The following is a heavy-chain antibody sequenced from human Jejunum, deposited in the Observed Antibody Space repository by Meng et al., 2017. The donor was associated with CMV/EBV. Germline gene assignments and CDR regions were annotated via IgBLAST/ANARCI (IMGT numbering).Heavy chain of an antibody. CDR1: GFTFSSYN. V-gene: IGHV3-21*01. CDR2: ISSSSRYI. Sequence: EVQLVDSGGXLVKPGGSLRLSCIGSGFTFSSYNMNWVRQAPGKGLEWVSSISSSSRYINYADSVKGRFTISRDNAKNSLYLQMNSLRVEDTAIYYCARDIDHWGQGTRVTVSS. J-gene: IGHJ5*02. CDR3: ARDIDH.